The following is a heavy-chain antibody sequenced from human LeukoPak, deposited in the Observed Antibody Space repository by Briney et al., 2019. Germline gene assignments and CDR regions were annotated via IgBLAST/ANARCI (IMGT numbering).Heavy chain of an antibody. CDR2: ISYSGST. CDR3: ARPSRTGSGWDAFDI. Sequence: PSEALSLTCTVSGGSISSYYWSWIRQPPGKELEWTGHISYSGSTNYNPSLKSRVTISVDTSKNQFSLNLSSVTAADTAVYYCARPSRTGSGWDAFDIWGQGTMVTVSS. CDR1: GGSISSYY. J-gene: IGHJ3*02. D-gene: IGHD3-3*01. V-gene: IGHV4-59*08.